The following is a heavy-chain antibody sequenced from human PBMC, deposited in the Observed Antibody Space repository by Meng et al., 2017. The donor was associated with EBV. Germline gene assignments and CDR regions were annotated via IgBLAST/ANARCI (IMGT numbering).Heavy chain of an antibody. V-gene: IGHV2-5*02. J-gene: IGHJ4*02. D-gene: IGHD6-6*01. CDR1: WFSLSTRVVG. CDR3: AHIIAARPFDY. CDR2: IYWDDDK. Sequence: NLKGSGSKLVKTTHNPTVTLTFPWFSLSTRVVGVGWIRQPQGKAMEWLALIYWDDDKRSSPSLKSRLTITKDTTKNPVVLTMTNMDPVDAATYYCAHIIAARPFDYWGQGTLVTVSS.